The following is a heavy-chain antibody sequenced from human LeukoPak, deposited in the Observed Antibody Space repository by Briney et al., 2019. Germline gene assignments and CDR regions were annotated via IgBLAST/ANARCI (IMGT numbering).Heavy chain of an antibody. Sequence: GGSLRLSCAASGFTFSSYAMSWVRRAPGKGLEWVSAISGSGGSTYYADSVKGRFTISRDNSKNTLYLQMNSLRAEDTAVYYCAKHIVGATTNYFDYWGQGTLVTVSS. CDR1: GFTFSSYA. CDR2: ISGSGGST. D-gene: IGHD1-26*01. V-gene: IGHV3-23*01. CDR3: AKHIVGATTNYFDY. J-gene: IGHJ4*02.